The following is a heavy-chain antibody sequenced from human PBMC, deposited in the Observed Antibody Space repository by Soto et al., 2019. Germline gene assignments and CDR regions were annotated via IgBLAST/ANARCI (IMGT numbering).Heavy chain of an antibody. CDR3: ARGRSQVISDGMDV. D-gene: IGHD2-21*01. CDR2: INPETGAT. V-gene: IGHV1-2*02. J-gene: IGHJ6*02. Sequence: ASVKVSCKASGYTFTGYYVHWVREAPGQGLEWMGWINPETGATSYAQKFQGRVTLSRDTSINTAYLELSSLRFDDAAVYFCARGRSQVISDGMDVWGQGTTVTVSS. CDR1: GYTFTGYY.